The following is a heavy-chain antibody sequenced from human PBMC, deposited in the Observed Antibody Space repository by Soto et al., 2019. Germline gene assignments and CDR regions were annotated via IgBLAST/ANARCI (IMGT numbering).Heavy chain of an antibody. D-gene: IGHD4-17*01. V-gene: IGHV4-61*01. CDR1: GVSVSSGSFY. CDR3: ARGATVTQYDY. Sequence: QVQLQESGPGLVKPSETLSLTCTVSGVSVSSGSFYWAWIRQPPGKGLEWIGFISYSGTTNYNPSLKCRVTISVDTSRRQISLMVSSLTAADTALYYCARGATVTQYDYWGQGTLVTVSS. CDR2: ISYSGTT. J-gene: IGHJ4*02.